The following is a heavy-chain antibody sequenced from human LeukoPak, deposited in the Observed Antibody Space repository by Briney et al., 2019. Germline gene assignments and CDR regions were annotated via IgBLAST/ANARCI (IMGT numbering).Heavy chain of an antibody. D-gene: IGHD1-1*01. CDR1: GGSFSGYY. V-gene: IGHV4-34*01. J-gene: IGHJ6*03. CDR3: ARGRVSSSTWYSTHYYYFYMDV. CDR2: INHSGST. Sequence: SETLSLTCAVYGGSFSGYYWSWIRQPPGKGLEWIGEINHSGSTNYNPSLNGRVSISSDTTRSLFSLRLRSVTAADTAVYFCARGRVSSSTWYSTHYYYFYMDVWGKGTTVTVSS.